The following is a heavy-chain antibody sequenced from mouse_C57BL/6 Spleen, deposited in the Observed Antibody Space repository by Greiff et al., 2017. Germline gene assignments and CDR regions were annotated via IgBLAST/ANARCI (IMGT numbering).Heavy chain of an antibody. D-gene: IGHD1-1*01. J-gene: IGHJ4*01. Sequence: VQLQQSGAELVKPGASVKISCKASGYAFSSYWMNWVKQRPGKGLEWIGQIYPGDGDTNYNGKFKGKATLTADKSSSTAYMQLSSLTSEDSAVDFCARYITTVVARYYAMDYWGKGTSVTVSS. CDR1: GYAFSSYW. CDR3: ARYITTVVARYYAMDY. V-gene: IGHV1-80*01. CDR2: IYPGDGDT.